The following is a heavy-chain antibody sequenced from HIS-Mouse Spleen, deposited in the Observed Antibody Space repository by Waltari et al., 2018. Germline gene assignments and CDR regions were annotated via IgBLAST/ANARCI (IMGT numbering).Heavy chain of an antibody. CDR3: AREIPYSSSWYDWYFDL. D-gene: IGHD6-13*01. Sequence: QLQLQESGPGLVKPSETLSLTCTVSGCSISSSRYHWGWIRQPPGKGLEWIGSIYYSGSTYYNPSLKSRVTISVDTSKNQFSLKLSSVTAADTAVYYCAREIPYSSSWYDWYFDLWGRGTLVTVSS. J-gene: IGHJ2*01. CDR2: IYYSGST. CDR1: GCSISSSRYH. V-gene: IGHV4-39*07.